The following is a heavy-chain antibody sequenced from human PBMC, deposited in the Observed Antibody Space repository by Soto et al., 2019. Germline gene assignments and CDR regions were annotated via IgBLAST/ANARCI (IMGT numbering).Heavy chain of an antibody. J-gene: IGHJ3*02. V-gene: IGHV3-15*01. CDR3: ATDYGWAFQI. D-gene: IGHD4-17*01. CDR1: GLSFSDVK. Sequence: EVQLVASGGVLVKPGESLRLSCAGSGLSFSDVKMTWVRQLPGTGLEWVGRIQTKTGGGTADYPAAVSGRFNISRDDSKNTLYLQLNSMKTEDTAVYYCATDYGWAFQIWGQGTTVTVSS. CDR2: IQTKTGGGTA.